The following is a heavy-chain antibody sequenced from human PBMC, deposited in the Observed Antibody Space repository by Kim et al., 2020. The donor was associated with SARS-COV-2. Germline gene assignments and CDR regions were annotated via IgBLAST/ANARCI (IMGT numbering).Heavy chain of an antibody. J-gene: IGHJ6*02. CDR1: GYTFTSYY. Sequence: ASVKVSCKASGYTFTSYYMHWVRQAPGQGLEWMGIINPSGGSTSYAQKFQGRVTMTRDTSTSTVYMELSSLRSEDTAVYYCARDRDSSGPFYYYYYYGMDVWGQGTTVTVSS. CDR3: ARDRDSSGPFYYYYYYGMDV. D-gene: IGHD6-19*01. CDR2: INPSGGST. V-gene: IGHV1-46*01.